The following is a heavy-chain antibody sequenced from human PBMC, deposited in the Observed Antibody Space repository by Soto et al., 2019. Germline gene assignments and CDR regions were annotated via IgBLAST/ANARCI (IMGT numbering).Heavy chain of an antibody. CDR1: GGSISSGGYS. CDR2: IYHSGST. CDR3: ARVFVQDYYGSTYGMDV. Sequence: SETLSLTCAVSGGSISSGGYSWSWIRQPPGKGLEWIGYIYHSGSTYYNPSLKSRVTISVDTSKNQFSLKLSSVTAADTAVYYCARVFVQDYYGSTYGMDVWGQGTTVTVSS. J-gene: IGHJ6*02. V-gene: IGHV4-30-2*01. D-gene: IGHD3-10*01.